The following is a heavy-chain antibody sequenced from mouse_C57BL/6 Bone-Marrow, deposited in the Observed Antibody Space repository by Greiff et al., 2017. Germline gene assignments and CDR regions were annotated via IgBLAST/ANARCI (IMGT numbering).Heavy chain of an antibody. D-gene: IGHD1-1*01. V-gene: IGHV5-9*01. CDR3: SRQVTTVLATKYFDV. CDR1: GFTFSSYT. J-gene: IGHJ1*01. CDR2: ISGGGGNT. Sequence: EVKLEESGGGLVKPGGSLKLSCAASGFTFSSYTMSWVRQTPEKRLQWVAAISGGGGNTYYPDSVKGRFTISRDNDKNILYLQMSSLRSEDTALYYCSRQVTTVLATKYFDVWGPGPTVTVSS.